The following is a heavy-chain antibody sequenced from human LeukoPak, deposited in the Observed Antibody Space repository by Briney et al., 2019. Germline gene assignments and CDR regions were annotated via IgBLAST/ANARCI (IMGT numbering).Heavy chain of an antibody. CDR3: ARRHYYDSSGYYYC. J-gene: IGHJ4*02. Sequence: SETLSLTCTVSGGSISSSSYYWGWIRQPPGKGLEWIGSIYYSGSTYYNPSLKSRVTISVDTSKNQFSLKLSSVTAADTAVYYCARRHYYDSSGYYYCWGQGTLVTVSS. D-gene: IGHD3-22*01. CDR2: IYYSGST. CDR1: GGSISSSSYY. V-gene: IGHV4-39*01.